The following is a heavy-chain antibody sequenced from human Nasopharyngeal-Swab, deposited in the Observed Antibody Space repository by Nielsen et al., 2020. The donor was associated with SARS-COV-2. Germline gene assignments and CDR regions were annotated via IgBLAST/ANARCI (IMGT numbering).Heavy chain of an antibody. V-gene: IGHV6-1*01. Sequence: SETLSLTCAISGDSVSSNSAAWNWIRQSPSRGLEWLGRTYYRSKWYNDYAVSVKSRISINPDTSKNQFSLQLNSVTPEDTAVYYCARDQGEWLRFGGFDPWGQGTLVTVSS. J-gene: IGHJ5*02. CDR3: ARDQGEWLRFGGFDP. CDR2: TYYRSKWYN. CDR1: GDSVSSNSAA. D-gene: IGHD5-12*01.